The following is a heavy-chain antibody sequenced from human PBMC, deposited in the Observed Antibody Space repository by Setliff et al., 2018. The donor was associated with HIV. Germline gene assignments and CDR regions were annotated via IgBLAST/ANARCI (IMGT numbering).Heavy chain of an antibody. Sequence: PGGSLRLSCSSSCFTLSDYNMNGVRQAPGKGLEWLSFISSSGSTIYYADSVKGRFTISRDSVKNSLYLQMNSLRVEDTAVYFCARDWPNNEHWQVVGYFDDWGRGTLVTVSS. J-gene: IGHJ4*02. CDR2: ISSSGSTI. D-gene: IGHD2-15*01. CDR3: ARDWPNNEHWQVVGYFDD. V-gene: IGHV3-48*01. CDR1: CFTLSDYN.